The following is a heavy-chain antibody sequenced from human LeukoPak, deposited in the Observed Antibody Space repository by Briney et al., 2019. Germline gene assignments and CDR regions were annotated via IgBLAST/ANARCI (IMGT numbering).Heavy chain of an antibody. CDR3: AREPYYYDSSGSFHAFDI. CDR1: GGSISSSSYY. J-gene: IGHJ3*02. V-gene: IGHV4-39*02. Sequence: SETLSLTCTVSGGSISSSSYYWGWIRQPPGKGLEWIGSIYYSGSTYYNPSLKSRVTISVDTSKNQFSLKLSSVTAADTAVYYCAREPYYYDSSGSFHAFDIWGQGTMVTVSS. CDR2: IYYSGST. D-gene: IGHD3-22*01.